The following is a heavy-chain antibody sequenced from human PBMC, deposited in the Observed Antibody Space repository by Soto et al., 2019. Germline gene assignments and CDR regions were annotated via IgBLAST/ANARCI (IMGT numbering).Heavy chain of an antibody. CDR1: GDSVSSNSAG. V-gene: IGHV6-1*01. D-gene: IGHD3-10*01. CDR2: TYYKSKWKN. J-gene: IGHJ6*02. CDR3: TGITWFRGMDV. Sequence: SQTLSLTCVISGDSVSSNSAGWNWIRQSPSRGLEWLGRTYYKSKWKNDYALSVKSRITINPDRSKNQFSLHLYSVTPEDTAVYYCTGITWFRGMDVWGQGTTVTVSS.